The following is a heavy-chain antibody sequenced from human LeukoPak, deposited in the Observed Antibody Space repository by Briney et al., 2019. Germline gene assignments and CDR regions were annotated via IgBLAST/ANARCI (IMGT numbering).Heavy chain of an antibody. V-gene: IGHV3-23*01. CDR2: ISGSGGST. CDR3: AKGSARFLEWLLYSYYGMDV. Sequence: PGGSLRLSCAASGFTFSSYAMSWVRQAPGKGLEWVSAISGSGGSTYYADSVKGRFTISRDNSKNTLYLQMNSLRAEDTAVYYCAKGSARFLEWLLYSYYGMDVWGQGTTVTGSS. D-gene: IGHD3-3*01. CDR1: GFTFSSYA. J-gene: IGHJ6*02.